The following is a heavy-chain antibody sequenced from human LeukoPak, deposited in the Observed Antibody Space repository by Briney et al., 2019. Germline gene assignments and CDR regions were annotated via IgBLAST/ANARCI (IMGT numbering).Heavy chain of an antibody. CDR3: ASLRGSYVWGSYRVSYYFDY. Sequence: ETLSLTCAVYGGSFSGYYWSWIRQPPGKGLEWIGEINHSGSTNYNPSLKSRVTISVDTSKNQFSLKLSSVTAADTAVYYCASLRGSYVWGSYRVSYYFDYWGQGTLVTVSS. V-gene: IGHV4-34*01. CDR2: INHSGST. J-gene: IGHJ4*02. D-gene: IGHD3-16*02. CDR1: GGSFSGYY.